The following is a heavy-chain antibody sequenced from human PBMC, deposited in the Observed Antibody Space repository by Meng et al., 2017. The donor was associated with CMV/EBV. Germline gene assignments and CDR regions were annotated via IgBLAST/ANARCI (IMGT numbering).Heavy chain of an antibody. CDR1: GGTFSSYA. CDR2: IIPIFGTA. Sequence: QVQLVQSGAEVKKPGSSVKVSCKASGGTFSSYAISWVRQAPGHGLEWMGGIIPIFGTANYAQQFQGRVTITADESTSTAYMELSSLRSEDTAVYYCARVSSPLVLDPWGQGTLVTVSS. V-gene: IGHV1-69*12. J-gene: IGHJ5*02. CDR3: ARVSSPLVLDP. D-gene: IGHD6-6*01.